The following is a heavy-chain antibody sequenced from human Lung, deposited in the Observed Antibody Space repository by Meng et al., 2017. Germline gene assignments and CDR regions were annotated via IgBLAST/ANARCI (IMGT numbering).Heavy chain of an antibody. CDR2: LGAHPGDT. J-gene: IGHJ4*02. D-gene: IGHD3-10*01. CDR1: DYTFTSYG. Sequence: HVQLLQSGAEVKQPGASLKVSCKASDYTFTSYGVCWVRQAPGKGLEWMAWLGAHPGDTSFAPKFLGRVTVTADTATATAYMELRSLRSDDTAVYYCARGTPGRSYCDYWGLGTLVTVSS. V-gene: IGHV1-18*01. CDR3: ARGTPGRSYCDY.